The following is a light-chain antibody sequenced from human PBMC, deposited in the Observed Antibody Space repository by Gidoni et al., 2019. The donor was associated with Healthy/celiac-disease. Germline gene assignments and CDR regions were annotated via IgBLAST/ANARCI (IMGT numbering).Light chain of an antibody. Sequence: QSALTPHASGSGSPGQSITISCTGTSSDVGGYNYVSWYQQHPGKAPKLMIYDVSNRPSGVSNRFSGSKSGNTASLTISGLQAEDEADYYCSSYTSSSTLYVFGTGTKVTVL. CDR1: SSDVGGYNY. J-gene: IGLJ1*01. CDR3: SSYTSSSTLYV. CDR2: DVS. V-gene: IGLV2-14*01.